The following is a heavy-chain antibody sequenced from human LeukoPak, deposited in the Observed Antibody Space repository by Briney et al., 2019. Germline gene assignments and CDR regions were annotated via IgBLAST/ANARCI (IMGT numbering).Heavy chain of an antibody. CDR2: IYGSSRT. D-gene: IGHD5-18*01. V-gene: IGHV3-66*01. J-gene: IGHJ4*02. CDR3: ARDRADGYNYGDYFDS. Sequence: PGGSLRLSCAGSGFIVSSNYMSWVRQAAGKGLEWVSVIYGSSRTYYADSVKGRFTISRDNSKNTVYLQMDSLRAEDTAVYYCARDRADGYNYGDYFDSWGQGTLVTVSS. CDR1: GFIVSSNY.